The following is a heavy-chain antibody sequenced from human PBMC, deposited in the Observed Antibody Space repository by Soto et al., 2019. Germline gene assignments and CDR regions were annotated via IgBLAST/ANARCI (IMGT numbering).Heavy chain of an antibody. V-gene: IGHV1-69*01. D-gene: IGHD6-13*01. CDR1: GGTFSSYA. Sequence: QVQLVQSGAEVKKPGSSVKVSCKASGGTFSSYAISWVRQAPGQGLEWMGGIIPIFGTANYAQKFQGRVTITADESMSTAYMELSSLRSEDTAVYYCARDIHSSSSYHYYGMDVWGQGTTVTVSS. CDR2: IIPIFGTA. CDR3: ARDIHSSSSYHYYGMDV. J-gene: IGHJ6*02.